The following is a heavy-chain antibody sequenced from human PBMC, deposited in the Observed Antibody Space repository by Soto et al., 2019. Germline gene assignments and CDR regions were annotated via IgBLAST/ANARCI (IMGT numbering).Heavy chain of an antibody. Sequence: PGGSLRLSCAASGFTVSSNYMSWVRQAPGKGLEWVSVIYSGGSTYYADSVKGRFTISRDNSKNTLYLQMNSLRAEDTAVYYCARDKEYYYGMDVWGQGTTVTVSS. J-gene: IGHJ6*02. CDR2: IYSGGST. CDR3: ARDKEYYYGMDV. V-gene: IGHV3-66*01. CDR1: GFTVSSNY.